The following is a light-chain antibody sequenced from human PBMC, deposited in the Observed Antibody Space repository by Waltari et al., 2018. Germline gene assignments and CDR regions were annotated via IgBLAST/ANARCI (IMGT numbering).Light chain of an antibody. CDR1: QSIGSN. CDR3: QQSYSSPRT. Sequence: DIQMTQSPSSLSASVGDRVTITCRASQSIGSNLSWYQQKPGKAPNLLIYGASSLQSGVPLRFSASGSGTYFTLTISSLQPEDFASYYCQQSYSSPRTFGQGTKVEVK. J-gene: IGKJ1*01. CDR2: GAS. V-gene: IGKV1-39*01.